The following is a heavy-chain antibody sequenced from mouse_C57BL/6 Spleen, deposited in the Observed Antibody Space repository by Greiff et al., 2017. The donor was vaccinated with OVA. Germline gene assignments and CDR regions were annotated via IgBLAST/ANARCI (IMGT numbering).Heavy chain of an antibody. CDR1: GFTFSDYY. D-gene: IGHD1-1*01. CDR3: ARDWGYYGSSFWYFDV. CDR2: INYDGSST. V-gene: IGHV5-16*01. Sequence: EVHLVESEGGLVQPGSSMKLSCTASGFTFSDYYMAWVRQVPEKGLEWVANINYDGSSTYYLDSLKSRFIISRDNAKNILYLQMSSLKSEDTATYYCARDWGYYGSSFWYFDVWGTGTTVTVSS. J-gene: IGHJ1*03.